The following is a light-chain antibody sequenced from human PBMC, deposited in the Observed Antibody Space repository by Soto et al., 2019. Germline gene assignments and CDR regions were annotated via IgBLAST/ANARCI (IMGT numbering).Light chain of an antibody. J-gene: IGKJ1*01. V-gene: IGKV1-27*01. Sequence: DIQMTQSPSSLSASVGDRVTITCRASHGISNYLAWYQQKPGKVPKLLIYAASTLQSGVPSRFSGGGSGTDFTLTITSLQPADVATYYCQKYNSAPWTFGQGTKVEIK. CDR1: HGISNY. CDR2: AAS. CDR3: QKYNSAPWT.